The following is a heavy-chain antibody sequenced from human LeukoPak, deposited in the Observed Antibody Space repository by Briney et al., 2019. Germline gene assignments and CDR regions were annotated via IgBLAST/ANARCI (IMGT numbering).Heavy chain of an antibody. CDR3: ARGPRRWQQFGWFDP. CDR1: GGSFSGYY. V-gene: IGHV4-34*01. Sequence: SETLSLTCAVYGGSFSGYYWSWIRQPPGKGLEWIGEINHSGSTNYNPSLKSRVTISVDTSKSQFSLKLSSVTAADTAVYYCARGPRRWQQFGWFDPWGQGTLVTVSS. D-gene: IGHD5-24*01. CDR2: INHSGST. J-gene: IGHJ5*02.